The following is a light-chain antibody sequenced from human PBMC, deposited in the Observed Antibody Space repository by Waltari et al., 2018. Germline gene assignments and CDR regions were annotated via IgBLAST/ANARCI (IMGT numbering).Light chain of an antibody. J-gene: IGKJ1*01. CDR1: QSVGKY. CDR2: ETS. Sequence: VLTQAPGTLSFSPGERATLSCRASQSVGKYLAWYQQKPGNAPSLPIYETSTRATVIPDRFSGSGSGTDFRLTISRLEPEDFAVYYCQKYVSLPATFGQGTKVQAK. CDR3: QKYVSLPAT. V-gene: IGKV3-20*01.